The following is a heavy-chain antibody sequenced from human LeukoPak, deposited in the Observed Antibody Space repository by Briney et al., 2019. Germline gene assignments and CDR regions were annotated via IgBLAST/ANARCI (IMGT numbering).Heavy chain of an antibody. V-gene: IGHV4-59*12. CDR1: GGSISSYY. J-gene: IGHJ5*02. CDR3: SRGVMNGDYSWFDP. Sequence: SETLSLTCTVSGGSISSYYWSWIRQSPGKGLEWIGYIYQSGRTYYTLSLRSRVAISMDRSKNQFSLRLTSVTAADTAVYYCSRGVMNGDYSWFDPWGQGTLVIVSS. D-gene: IGHD4-17*01. CDR2: IYQSGRT.